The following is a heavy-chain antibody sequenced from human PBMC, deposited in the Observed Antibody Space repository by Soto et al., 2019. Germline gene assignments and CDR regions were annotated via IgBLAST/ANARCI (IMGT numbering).Heavy chain of an antibody. CDR2: ISGSGGST. CDR1: GFTFSSYA. V-gene: IGHV3-23*01. Sequence: PGGSLRLSCAASGFTFSSYAMSWVRQAPGKGLEWVSAISGSGGSTYYADSVKGRFTISRDNSKNTLYLQMNSLRAEDTAVYYCAKDRIYDYIWGALYYFDYWGQGTLVTVSS. D-gene: IGHD3-16*01. CDR3: AKDRIYDYIWGALYYFDY. J-gene: IGHJ4*02.